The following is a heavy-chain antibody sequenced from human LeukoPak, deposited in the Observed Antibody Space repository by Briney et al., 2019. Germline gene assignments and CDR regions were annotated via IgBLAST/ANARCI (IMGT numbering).Heavy chain of an antibody. Sequence: GGSLRLSCAASGFTFSSYWMSWVRQAPGKGLEWVANIKQDGSEKYYVDSVKGRFTVSRDNAKNSLYLQMNSLRAEDTAIYYCARGRYSSTTYYFDSWGQGTLVTVSS. CDR1: GFTFSSYW. V-gene: IGHV3-7*03. CDR2: IKQDGSEK. CDR3: ARGRYSSTTYYFDS. D-gene: IGHD6-13*01. J-gene: IGHJ4*02.